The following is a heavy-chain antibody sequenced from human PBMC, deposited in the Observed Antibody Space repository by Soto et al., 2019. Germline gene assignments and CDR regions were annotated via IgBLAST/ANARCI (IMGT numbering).Heavy chain of an antibody. CDR1: GYTFTGYY. D-gene: IGHD3-10*01. Sequence: ASVKVSCKASGYTFTGYYMHWVRQAPGQGLEWMGWINPNSGGTNYAQKFQGWVTMTRDTSISTAYMELSRLRSDDTAVYYCARDQGEGLVRGVILAYGMDVWGQGTTVTLSS. CDR2: INPNSGGT. CDR3: ARDQGEGLVRGVILAYGMDV. V-gene: IGHV1-2*04. J-gene: IGHJ6*02.